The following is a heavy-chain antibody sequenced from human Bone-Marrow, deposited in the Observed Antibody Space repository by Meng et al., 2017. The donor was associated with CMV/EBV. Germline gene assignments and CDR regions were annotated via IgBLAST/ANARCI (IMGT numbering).Heavy chain of an antibody. J-gene: IGHJ4*02. CDR3: AKAPSSNGWYPYYFDY. Sequence: LTFSSYAMNWVRQAPGKGLQWVSTISGGGGSTYYADSVKGRFTISRDNSKYTLYLQMNSLRVEDTAVYYCAKAPSSNGWYPYYFDYWGQGTLVTVSS. CDR2: ISGGGGST. D-gene: IGHD6-13*01. V-gene: IGHV3-23*01. CDR1: LTFSSYA.